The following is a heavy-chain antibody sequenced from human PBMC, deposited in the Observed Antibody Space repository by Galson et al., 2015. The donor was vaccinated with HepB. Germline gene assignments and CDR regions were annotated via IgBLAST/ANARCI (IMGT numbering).Heavy chain of an antibody. CDR2: INTNTGNP. CDR3: ARSRGNGVVISGRWFDP. J-gene: IGHJ5*02. V-gene: IGHV7-4-1*01. Sequence: SVKVSCKASGYTFTSYAMNWVRQAPGQGLEWMGWINTNTGNPTYAQGFTGRFVFSLDTSVSTAYLQICSLKAEDTAVYYCARSRGNGVVISGRWFDPWGQGTLVTVSS. CDR1: GYTFTSYA. D-gene: IGHD3-3*01.